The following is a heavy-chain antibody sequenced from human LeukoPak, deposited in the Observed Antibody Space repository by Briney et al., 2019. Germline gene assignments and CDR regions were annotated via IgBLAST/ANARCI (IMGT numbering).Heavy chain of an antibody. Sequence: PSETLSLTCTVSGGSMSSGDYYWSWIRQHPGKGLEWIGYIYYSGRTCYNPSLKSRVTIPVDTSKNQFSLKLNSVTAADTAVYYCARDRYDSYPMDVWGQGTTVTVSS. CDR3: ARDRYDSYPMDV. V-gene: IGHV4-31*03. J-gene: IGHJ6*02. CDR1: GGSMSSGDYY. D-gene: IGHD3-3*01. CDR2: IYYSGRT.